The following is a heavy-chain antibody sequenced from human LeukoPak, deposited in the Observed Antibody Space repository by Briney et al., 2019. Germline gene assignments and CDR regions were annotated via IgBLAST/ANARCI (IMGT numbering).Heavy chain of an antibody. V-gene: IGHV1-69*05. CDR2: IIPIFGTA. CDR1: GGTFSSYA. Sequence: SVKVSCKASGGTFSSYAISWVRQAPGQGLEWMGGIIPIFGTANYAQKFQGRVTITTDESTNTAYMELSSLRSEDTAVYYCARMSIAAHPGDYWGQGTLVTVSS. J-gene: IGHJ4*02. CDR3: ARMSIAAHPGDY. D-gene: IGHD6-6*01.